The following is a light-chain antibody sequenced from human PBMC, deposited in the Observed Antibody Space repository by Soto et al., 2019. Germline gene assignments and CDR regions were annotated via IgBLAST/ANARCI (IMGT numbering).Light chain of an antibody. CDR2: DVS. Sequence: QSAVTQPASVSGAPGQSITISCTGTSSDVGAYNYVSWYQQHPGKAPKLMIYDVSNRPSGVSNRFSGSKSGNTASLTISGLQAEDEADYYCSSYTSSSTPYVFGTGTKLTVL. CDR1: SSDVGAYNY. CDR3: SSYTSSSTPYV. V-gene: IGLV2-14*03. J-gene: IGLJ1*01.